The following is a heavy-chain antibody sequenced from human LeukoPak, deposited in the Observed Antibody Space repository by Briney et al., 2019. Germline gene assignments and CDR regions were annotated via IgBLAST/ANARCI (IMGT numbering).Heavy chain of an antibody. V-gene: IGHV3-21*01. J-gene: IGHJ4*02. D-gene: IGHD6-19*01. CDR1: GFTFSSYS. CDR3: ARDWGYSSGCPDY. Sequence: GGSLRLSCAASGFTFSSYSMNWVRQAPGKGLEWVSSISSSSSYIYYADSVKGRFTISRDKSKNTLYLQMNSLRAEDTAVYYCARDWGYSSGCPDYWGQGALVTVSS. CDR2: ISSSSSYI.